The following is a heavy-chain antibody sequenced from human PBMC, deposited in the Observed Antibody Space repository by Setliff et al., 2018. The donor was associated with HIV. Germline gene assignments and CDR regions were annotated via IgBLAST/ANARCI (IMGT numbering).Heavy chain of an antibody. V-gene: IGHV1-18*01. CDR2: ISNYNGNT. CDR3: ARGLTSVAG. D-gene: IGHD6-19*01. Sequence: ASVKVSCKTSDYTFTNYGIYWVRQAPGQGLEWMGWISNYNGNTNYVQKFHGRVTMTTDTSTRTAYMEMRGLTYDDTAVYYCARGLTSVAGWGQGTLVTVSS. CDR1: DYTFTNYG. J-gene: IGHJ4*02.